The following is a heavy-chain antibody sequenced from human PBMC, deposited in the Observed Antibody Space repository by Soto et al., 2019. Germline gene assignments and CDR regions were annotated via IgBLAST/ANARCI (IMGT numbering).Heavy chain of an antibody. CDR3: ARGTSYSSSFRPTPPDWFDP. V-gene: IGHV1-2*04. CDR2: INPNSGGT. CDR1: GYTFTGYY. J-gene: IGHJ5*02. D-gene: IGHD6-6*01. Sequence: ASVKVSCKASGYTFTGYYMHWVRQAPGQGLEWMGWINPNSGGTNYAQKFQGWVTMTRDTSISTAYMELSRLRSDDAAVYYCARGTSYSSSFRPTPPDWFDPWGQGTLVTVSS.